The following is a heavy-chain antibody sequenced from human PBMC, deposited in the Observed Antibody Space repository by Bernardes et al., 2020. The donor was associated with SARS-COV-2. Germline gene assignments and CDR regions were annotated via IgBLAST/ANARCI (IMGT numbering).Heavy chain of an antibody. D-gene: IGHD6-19*01. V-gene: IGHV3-48*03. J-gene: IGHJ4*02. CDR3: ASDNGVWYRLDF. CDR1: GFDFSSYK. CDR2: ISTSGNTV. Sequence: GGSLRLSCAASGFDFSSYKMNWVRQAPGGGLEWIAYISTSGNTVYYADSVKGRFTVSRHNAKNSLYLQMDSLKAEDTAIYYCASDNGVWYRLDFWGQGTLVSVSS.